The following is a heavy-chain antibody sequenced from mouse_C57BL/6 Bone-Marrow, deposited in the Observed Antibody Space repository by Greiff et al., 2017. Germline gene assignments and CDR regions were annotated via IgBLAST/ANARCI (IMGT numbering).Heavy chain of an antibody. CDR1: GFNIKNTY. V-gene: IGHV14-3*01. J-gene: IGHJ2*01. D-gene: IGHD1-1*01. Sequence: EVQRVESVAELVRPGASVKLSCTASGFNIKNTYMHWVKQRPEQGLERIGRIDPANGNTKYAPKFQGKATITADTSSNTAYLQLSSLTSEDTAIYYCARGYGSSFYFDYWGQGTTLTVSS. CDR2: IDPANGNT. CDR3: ARGYGSSFYFDY.